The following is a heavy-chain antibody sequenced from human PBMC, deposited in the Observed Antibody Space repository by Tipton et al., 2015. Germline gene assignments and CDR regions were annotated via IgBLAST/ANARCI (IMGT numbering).Heavy chain of an antibody. CDR3: ARDAGYSAYDFIDN. CDR1: GFTFSGDS. Sequence: RSLRLSCAASGFTFSGDSMHWVRQAPGKGLEWVAVIWYDGTKKNYADSVKGRLTISRDNSMETVYLQINSLRAEDTAFYYCARDAGYSAYDFIDNWGQGTLVTVSS. V-gene: IGHV3-33*08. J-gene: IGHJ4*02. CDR2: IWYDGTKK. D-gene: IGHD5-12*01.